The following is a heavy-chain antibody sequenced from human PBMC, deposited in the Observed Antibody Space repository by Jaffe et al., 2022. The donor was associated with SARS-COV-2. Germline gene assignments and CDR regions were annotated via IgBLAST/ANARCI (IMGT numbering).Heavy chain of an antibody. CDR2: ISYGGGNI. J-gene: IGHJ4*02. Sequence: QVQLVESGGGVVQPGRSLRLSCAASGFDFSTYGMHWVRQAPGKGLEWVAVISYGGGNIYYGDSVKGRFTISRDNSKNTLYLQMNSLRVEDTAVYYCAKKMGGDWTACPDFWGQGTLVIVPS. CDR1: GFDFSTYG. CDR3: AKKMGGDWTACPDF. D-gene: IGHD3-16*01. V-gene: IGHV3-30*18.